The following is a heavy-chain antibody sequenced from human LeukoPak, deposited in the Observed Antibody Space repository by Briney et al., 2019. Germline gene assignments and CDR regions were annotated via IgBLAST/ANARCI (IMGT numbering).Heavy chain of an antibody. Sequence: PGGSLRLSCAASGFTLSSYAMGWVRQAPGKGLEWVSGISGSGGSTYYADSVKGRFTISRDNSKNTLYLQMNSLRAEDTAVYYCARLRGWGTMIVVAPFDPWGQGTLVTVSS. CDR2: ISGSGGST. CDR3: ARLRGWGTMIVVAPFDP. CDR1: GFTLSSYA. D-gene: IGHD3-22*01. J-gene: IGHJ5*02. V-gene: IGHV3-23*01.